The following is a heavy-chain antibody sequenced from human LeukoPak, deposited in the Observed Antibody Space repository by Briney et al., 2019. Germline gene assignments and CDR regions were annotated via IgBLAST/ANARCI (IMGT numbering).Heavy chain of an antibody. J-gene: IGHJ4*02. V-gene: IGHV1-18*01. CDR2: ISAYNGNT. CDR1: GYTFTSYG. CDR3: ARATLDILTGYYMNFDY. Sequence: ASVKVSCKASGYTFTSYGISWVRQAPGQGLEWMGWISAYNGNTNYAQKLQGRVTMTTDTSTSTAYMELRSLRSDDTAVYYCARATLDILTGYYMNFDYWGQGTLVTVSS. D-gene: IGHD3-9*01.